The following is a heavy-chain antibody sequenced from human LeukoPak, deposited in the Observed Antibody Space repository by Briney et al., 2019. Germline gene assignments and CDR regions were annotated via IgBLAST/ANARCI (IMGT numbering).Heavy chain of an antibody. D-gene: IGHD5-24*01. CDR2: IRYDGSDK. J-gene: IGHJ3*02. Sequence: GSLRLSCAASGFTFINYGMHWVRQAPGKGLEWVAFIRYDGSDKYYVDSVKGRFTISRDNPRNILYLQMNSLTAEDTAVYYCAKNRVGHNYADAFEIWGQGTMVRVCS. CDR1: GFTFINYG. CDR3: AKNRVGHNYADAFEI. V-gene: IGHV3-30*02.